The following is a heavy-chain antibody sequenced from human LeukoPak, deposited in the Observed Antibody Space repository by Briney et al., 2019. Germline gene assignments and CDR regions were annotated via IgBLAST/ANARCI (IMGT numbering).Heavy chain of an antibody. V-gene: IGHV1-2*02. Sequence: ASVKVSCKASGYTFTGYYMHWVRQAPGQGLEWMGWINPNSGGTNYAQKFQGRVTMTRDTSISTAYMELSRLRSDDTAVYYCARDSSGSGTRDAFDIWGQGTMVTVSS. CDR1: GYTFTGYY. D-gene: IGHD6-19*01. CDR3: ARDSSGSGTRDAFDI. J-gene: IGHJ3*02. CDR2: INPNSGGT.